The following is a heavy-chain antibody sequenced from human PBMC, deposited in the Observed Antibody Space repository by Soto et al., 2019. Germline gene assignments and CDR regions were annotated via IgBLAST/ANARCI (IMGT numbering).Heavy chain of an antibody. CDR3: ARDRYGVPRGDYFDS. Sequence: QVQLQESGPGLVKPSQTLSLTCTVSGGSISSGAHSWSWIRQLPGKGLEWIGNIYYSGRNYYNPSLKSRVTISVDTSKNQFSLNLSSVTAADTAIYYCARDRYGVPRGDYFDSWGQGILVTVSS. CDR2: IYYSGRN. J-gene: IGHJ4*02. V-gene: IGHV4-31*03. D-gene: IGHD4-17*01. CDR1: GGSISSGAHS.